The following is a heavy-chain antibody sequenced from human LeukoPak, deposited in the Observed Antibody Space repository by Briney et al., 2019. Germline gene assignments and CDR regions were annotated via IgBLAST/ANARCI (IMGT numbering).Heavy chain of an antibody. CDR2: ISSSSSYI. Sequence: KPGGSLRLSCAASGFTFSSYSMNWVRQAPGKGLEWVSSISSSSSYIYYADSVKGRFTISRDNAKNSLYLQMNSLRAEDTAVYYCARDFGRSHNWFDPWGQGTLVTVSS. V-gene: IGHV3-21*01. CDR3: ARDFGRSHNWFDP. CDR1: GFTFSSYS. D-gene: IGHD3/OR15-3a*01. J-gene: IGHJ5*02.